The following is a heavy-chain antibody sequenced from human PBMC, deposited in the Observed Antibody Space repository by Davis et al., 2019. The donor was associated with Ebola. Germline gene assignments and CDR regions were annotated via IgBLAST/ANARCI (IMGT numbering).Heavy chain of an antibody. D-gene: IGHD3-10*01. CDR1: GGSFSRSY. Sequence: SETLSLTCSFSGGSFSRSYWSWIRQPPGKGLEWMGYVSHSGTTKYNPSLKTRVAISIDSSTNQFSLNLNSVTAADTAVYYCARLNPNDRGYFDYWGQGTLVTVSS. CDR2: VSHSGTT. CDR3: ARLNPNDRGYFDY. J-gene: IGHJ4*02. V-gene: IGHV4-59*01.